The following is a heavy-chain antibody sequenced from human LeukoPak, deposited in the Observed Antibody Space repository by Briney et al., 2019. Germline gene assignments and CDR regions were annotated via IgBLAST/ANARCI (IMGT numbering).Heavy chain of an antibody. CDR3: ARGVRYFDLLTPYYFDY. J-gene: IGHJ4*02. D-gene: IGHD3-9*01. CDR1: GGSISSSSYY. V-gene: IGHV4-61*05. Sequence: PSETLSLTCTVSGGSISSSSYYWGWIRQPPGKGLEWIGYIYYSGSTNYNPSLKSRVTISIDTSKNQFSLKLSSVTAADTAVYYCARGVRYFDLLTPYYFDYWGQGTLVTVSS. CDR2: IYYSGST.